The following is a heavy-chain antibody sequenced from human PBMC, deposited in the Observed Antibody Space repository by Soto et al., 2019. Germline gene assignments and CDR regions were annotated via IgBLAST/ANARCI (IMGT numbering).Heavy chain of an antibody. CDR1: GRTFSSYA. J-gene: IGHJ5*02. CDR3: ARRQQLVFSWIDP. Sequence: ASVKVSCKASGRTFSSYAISWVRQAPGQGLEWMGGIIPIFGTANYAQKFQGRVTITADESTSTAYMELSSLRSEDTAVYYCARRQQLVFSWIDPWGQGTLVTVSS. D-gene: IGHD6-13*01. V-gene: IGHV1-69*13. CDR2: IIPIFGTA.